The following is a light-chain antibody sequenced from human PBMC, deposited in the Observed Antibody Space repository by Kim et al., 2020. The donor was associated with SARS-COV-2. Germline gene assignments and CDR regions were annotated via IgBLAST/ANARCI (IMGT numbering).Light chain of an antibody. V-gene: IGKV3-20*01. CDR2: GAS. J-gene: IGKJ4*01. Sequence: PGERAPLSCRASQSVSSSYLAWYQKKPGQAPRLLIYGASSRATGIPDRFSGSGSGTDFTLTISRLEPEDFAVYYCQQYGSSPRLTFGGGTKVDIK. CDR1: QSVSSSY. CDR3: QQYGSSPRLT.